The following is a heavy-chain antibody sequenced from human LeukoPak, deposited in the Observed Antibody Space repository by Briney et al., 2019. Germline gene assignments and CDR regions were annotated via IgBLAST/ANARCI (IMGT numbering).Heavy chain of an antibody. J-gene: IGHJ5*02. CDR1: GGSISSYY. CDR2: IYYSGST. Sequence: SETLSLTCTVSGGSISSYYWSWIRQPPGKGLEWIGYIYYSGSTNYNPSLKSRVTISVDSSKNQFSLKLKSVTAADTAVYYCARDGGARSFTNGLNWFDPWGQGILVTVSS. D-gene: IGHD2-8*01. CDR3: ARDGGARSFTNGLNWFDP. V-gene: IGHV4-59*01.